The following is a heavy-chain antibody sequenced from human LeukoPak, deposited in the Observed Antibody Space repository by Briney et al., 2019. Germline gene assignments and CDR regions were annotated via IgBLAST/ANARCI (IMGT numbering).Heavy chain of an antibody. Sequence: ASVTVSCKASGYAFTGYYIHWVRLVPGQGLEWMGRIDPNKGGTHYAQKFKGRVAMTRDTSIRAVYMELGRLTSADTAVYYCARGDGVEGKSPILFDSWGQGTQVIVSS. D-gene: IGHD2-8*01. J-gene: IGHJ4*02. CDR1: GYAFTGYY. CDR2: IDPNKGGT. CDR3: ARGDGVEGKSPILFDS. V-gene: IGHV1-2*06.